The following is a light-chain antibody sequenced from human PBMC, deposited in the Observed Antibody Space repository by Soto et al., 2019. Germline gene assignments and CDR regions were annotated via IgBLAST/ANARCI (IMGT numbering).Light chain of an antibody. CDR3: QQYYSPPYT. J-gene: IGKJ2*01. Sequence: DIVMTQSPDSLAVSLGERVTINCKSSQSVLYSSNNKNYLGWYQQKPGQTPKLLIYWASTRDSGVPDRFSGRGSGTDFTLTISSLQAEYVAVYYCQQYYSPPYTFGQGTRLEIK. CDR1: QSVLYSSNNKNY. CDR2: WAS. V-gene: IGKV4-1*01.